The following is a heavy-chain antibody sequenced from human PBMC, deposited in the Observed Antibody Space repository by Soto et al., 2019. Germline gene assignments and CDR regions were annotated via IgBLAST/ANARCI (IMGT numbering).Heavy chain of an antibody. D-gene: IGHD2-2*03. CDR2: INPSGGST. J-gene: IGHJ6*02. CDR1: GYTFTSYY. Sequence: ASVKVSCKASGYTFTSYYMHWVRQAPGQGLEWMGIINPSGGSTSYAQKFQGRVTMTRDTSTSTVYMELSSLRSEDTAVYYCARLNGYCVSTGCHGYYGMDVWGQGTTVTVSS. V-gene: IGHV1-46*01. CDR3: ARLNGYCVSTGCHGYYGMDV.